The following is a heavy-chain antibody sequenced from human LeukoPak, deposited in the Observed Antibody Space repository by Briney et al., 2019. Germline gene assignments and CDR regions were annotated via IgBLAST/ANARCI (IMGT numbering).Heavy chain of an antibody. CDR2: INNDGTNT. CDR3: ARDGSYDY. J-gene: IGHJ4*02. V-gene: IGHV3-74*01. Sequence: PGGSLRLSCAASGLTFSTYVMNWVRQAPGKGLVWVSHINNDGTNTFYADSVRGRFTISRDNVRNTVYLQMNSLRAEDTALYYCARDGSYDYWGQGTLVIVSS. CDR1: GLTFSTYV.